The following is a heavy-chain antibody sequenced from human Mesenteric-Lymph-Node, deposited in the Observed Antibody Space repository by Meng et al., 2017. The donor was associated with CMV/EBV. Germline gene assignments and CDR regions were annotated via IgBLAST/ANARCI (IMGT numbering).Heavy chain of an antibody. V-gene: IGHV3-48*04. CDR2: ISSSSSTI. J-gene: IGHJ6*02. CDR1: GFTFSSYS. Sequence: GGSLRLSCAASGFTFSSYSMNWVRQAPGKGLEWVSYISSSSSTIYYADSVKGRFTISRDNAKNSLYLQMNSLRAEDTAVYYCARFGYCSSASCYSSGRYYGMDVWGQGTTVTVSS. D-gene: IGHD2-2*03. CDR3: ARFGYCSSASCYSSGRYYGMDV.